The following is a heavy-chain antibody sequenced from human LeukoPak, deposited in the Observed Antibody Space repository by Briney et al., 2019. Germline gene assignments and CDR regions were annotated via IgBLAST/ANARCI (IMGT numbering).Heavy chain of an antibody. Sequence: GASVKVSCKASGYTFTSYDINWVRQAPGQGLEWMGWINTNTGNPTYAQGFTGRFVFSLDTSVSTAYLQISSLKAEDTAVYYCARGQRDGYNRPTDYWGQGTLVTVSS. D-gene: IGHD5-24*01. V-gene: IGHV7-4-1*02. CDR3: ARGQRDGYNRPTDY. CDR1: GYTFTSYD. CDR2: INTNTGNP. J-gene: IGHJ4*02.